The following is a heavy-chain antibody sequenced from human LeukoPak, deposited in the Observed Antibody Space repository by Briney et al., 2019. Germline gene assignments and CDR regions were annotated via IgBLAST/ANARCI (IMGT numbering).Heavy chain of an antibody. CDR1: GYTFTSYY. CDR2: MNPNSGNT. CDR3: ARVRGYGSGSHPFDP. Sequence: GASVKVSCTASGYTFTSYYINWVRQATGQGVEGMGWMNPNSGNTGYAQKFQGRVTMTRNTSISTAYMELNSLRAEDTAVYYCARVRGYGSGSHPFDPWGQGTLVTVSS. D-gene: IGHD3-10*01. V-gene: IGHV1-8*02. J-gene: IGHJ5*02.